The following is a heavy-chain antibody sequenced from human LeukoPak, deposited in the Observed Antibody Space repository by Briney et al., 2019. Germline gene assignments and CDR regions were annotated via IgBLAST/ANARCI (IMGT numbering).Heavy chain of an antibody. CDR3: TSHAAFDP. Sequence: PGGSLRLSCAASGFTFSSYWMSWVRQAPGKGLEWVGRIKSKNVGGTTDYAAPAKGRFTISRDDSKNTVYLQMNSLKIEDTAVYYCTSHAAFDPWGQGTLVTVSS. J-gene: IGHJ5*02. V-gene: IGHV3-15*01. CDR1: GFTFSSYW. CDR2: IKSKNVGGTT.